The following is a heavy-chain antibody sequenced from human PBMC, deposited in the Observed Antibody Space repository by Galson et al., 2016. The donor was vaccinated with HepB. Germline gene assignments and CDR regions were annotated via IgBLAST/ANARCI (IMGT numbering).Heavy chain of an antibody. CDR1: GFTFSSYG. V-gene: IGHV3-33*01. J-gene: IGHJ2*01. CDR3: ARVGYNYGSGSYYNGDDWYFDL. Sequence: SLRLSCAASGFTFSSYGFHWVRQAPDKGLEWVAVIWHDGGKKYYADSVKGRFTFSRDNSENTLYLQMNSLRAEDTAVYYCARVGYNYGSGSYYNGDDWYFDLWGRGTLVIVSS. CDR2: IWHDGGKK. D-gene: IGHD3-10*01.